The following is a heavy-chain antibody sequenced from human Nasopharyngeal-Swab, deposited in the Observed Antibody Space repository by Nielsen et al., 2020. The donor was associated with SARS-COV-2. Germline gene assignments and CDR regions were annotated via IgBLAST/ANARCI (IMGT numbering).Heavy chain of an antibody. CDR1: GFSVGTNY. CDR3: TRGHDVLTAFYLD. Sequence: GGSLRLSCAASGFSVGTNYMSWVRQAPGKGLEWVGLIRTKAYGGTAEYAASVRGRFSISRDDSKRIAHLQMSSLESEDTAMYYCTRGHDVLTAFYLDWGQGTLVTVSS. J-gene: IGHJ4*02. CDR2: IRTKAYGGTA. D-gene: IGHD3-9*01. V-gene: IGHV3-49*04.